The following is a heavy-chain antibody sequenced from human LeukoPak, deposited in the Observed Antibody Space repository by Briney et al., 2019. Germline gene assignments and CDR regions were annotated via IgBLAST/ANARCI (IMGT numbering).Heavy chain of an antibody. V-gene: IGHV3-7*01. J-gene: IGHJ3*02. Sequence: GGSLRLSCAASEFIFSNYAMTWVRQAPGKGLEWVANIRQDGSEKYYVDSVKGRFTISRDNAKNSLYLQMNSLRAEDTAVYYCARGDYYDSSTYYTDAFDIWGQGTMVTVSS. CDR1: EFIFSNYA. CDR2: IRQDGSEK. CDR3: ARGDYYDSSTYYTDAFDI. D-gene: IGHD3-22*01.